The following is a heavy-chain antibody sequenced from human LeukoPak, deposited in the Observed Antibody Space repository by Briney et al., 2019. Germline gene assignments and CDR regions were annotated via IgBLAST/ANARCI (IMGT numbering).Heavy chain of an antibody. CDR3: ARDIGEYGGNFFGY. CDR2: ISSSGSTI. J-gene: IGHJ4*02. D-gene: IGHD4-23*01. V-gene: IGHV3-48*03. Sequence: PGGSLRLSCEASGFTFSGYEMNWVRQAPGKGLEWVSYISSSGSTIYYADSVKGRFTISRDNAKNSLYLQMNSLRAEDTAVYYCARDIGEYGGNFFGYWGQGTLVTVSS. CDR1: GFTFSGYE.